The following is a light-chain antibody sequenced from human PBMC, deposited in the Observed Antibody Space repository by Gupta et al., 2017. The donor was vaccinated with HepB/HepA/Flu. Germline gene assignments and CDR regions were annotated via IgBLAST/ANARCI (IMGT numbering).Light chain of an antibody. Sequence: QSALTQPASVSGSPGSPITISCTGTSSDVGSYNLVSWYQQHPGKAPKLMIYEVSKRPSGVSNRFSGSKSGNTASLTISGLQAEDEADYYCCSYAGSSNVVFGGGTKLTVL. CDR1: SSDVGSYNL. V-gene: IGLV2-23*02. CDR3: CSYAGSSNVV. J-gene: IGLJ2*01. CDR2: EVS.